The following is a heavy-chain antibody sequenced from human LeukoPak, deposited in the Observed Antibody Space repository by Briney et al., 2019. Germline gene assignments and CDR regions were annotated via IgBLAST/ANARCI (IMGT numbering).Heavy chain of an antibody. V-gene: IGHV3-21*01. D-gene: IGHD6-6*01. J-gene: IGHJ4*02. CDR1: GFTFSNYN. Sequence: KPGGSLGLSCAASGFTFSNYNMHWVRQAPGKGLEWVSSISSSSSYIYYADSVKGRFTISRDNAKNSLYLRMNSLRAEDTAVYYCARDPGAYSSSPIDYWGQGTLVTVSS. CDR2: ISSSSSYI. CDR3: ARDPGAYSSSPIDY.